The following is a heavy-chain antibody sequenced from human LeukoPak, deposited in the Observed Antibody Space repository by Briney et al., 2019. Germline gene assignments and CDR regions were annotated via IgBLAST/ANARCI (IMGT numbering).Heavy chain of an antibody. CDR3: ARGGAGVYFFDY. V-gene: IGHV3-7*03. CDR1: GFTFSNYW. D-gene: IGHD6-13*01. Sequence: PGGSLRLSCVASGFTFSNYWMTWVRQAPGKGLEWVAKIRGDGNEKYYVDSVKGRLTVSRDNAQNSLYLQMNSLRAEDTAVYYCARGGAGVYFFDYWGQGILVTVSS. J-gene: IGHJ4*02. CDR2: IRGDGNEK.